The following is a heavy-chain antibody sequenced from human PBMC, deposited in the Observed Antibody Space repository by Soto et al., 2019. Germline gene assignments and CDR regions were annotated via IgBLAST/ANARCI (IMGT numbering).Heavy chain of an antibody. V-gene: IGHV1-8*01. CDR3: ARDYYDSSGYYSAFYYYYGMDV. J-gene: IGHJ6*02. Sequence: ASVKVSCKASGYTFTSYDINWVRQATGQGLEWMGWMNPNSGNTGYAQKFQGRVTMARNTSISTAYMELSSLRPEDTAVYYCARDYYDSSGYYSAFYYYYGMDVWGQGTTVTVSS. CDR2: MNPNSGNT. D-gene: IGHD3-22*01. CDR1: GYTFTSYD.